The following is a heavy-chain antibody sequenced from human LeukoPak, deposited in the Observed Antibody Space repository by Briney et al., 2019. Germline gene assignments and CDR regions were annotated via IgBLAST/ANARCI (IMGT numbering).Heavy chain of an antibody. J-gene: IGHJ4*02. D-gene: IGHD5-18*01. CDR2: VYYSGDT. V-gene: IGHV4-59*01. CDR3: ARGLYSLGYYFDY. CDR1: GGSMTYYY. Sequence: SETLSLTCTVSGGSMTYYYWTWIRQAPGKGLEWIGFVYYSGDTNSNPSLKSRVTISVDTSKNQFSLKLSSVTAADTAVYYCARGLYSLGYYFDYWSRGTPVTVSS.